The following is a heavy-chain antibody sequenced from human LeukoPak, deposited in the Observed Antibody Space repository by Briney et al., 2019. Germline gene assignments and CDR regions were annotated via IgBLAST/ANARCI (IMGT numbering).Heavy chain of an antibody. CDR1: GFIFTSNR. CDR2: IKHDGSEQ. Sequence: GGSLRLSCAASGFIFTSNRMNWVRQAPGKGLEWVANIKHDGSEQIYVDSVKGRFTISRDNAKDSVYLQMNSLRAEDTAVYYCTRGLGEHGGVSDRWGQGTLVIVSS. D-gene: IGHD3-16*01. J-gene: IGHJ5*02. V-gene: IGHV3-7*01. CDR3: TRGLGEHGGVSDR.